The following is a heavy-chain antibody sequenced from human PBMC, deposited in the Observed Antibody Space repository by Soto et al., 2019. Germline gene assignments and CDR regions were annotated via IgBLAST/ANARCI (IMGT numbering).Heavy chain of an antibody. J-gene: IGHJ4*02. CDR3: ARVPTVTPPYYFDY. CDR1: GGSISSGGYY. CDR2: IYYSGST. V-gene: IGHV4-31*03. D-gene: IGHD4-4*01. Sequence: KTSETLSLTCTVSGGSISSGGYYWSWIRQHPGKGLEWIGYIYYSGSTYYNPSLKSRVTISVDTSKNQFSLKLSSVTAADTAVYYCARVPTVTPPYYFDYWGQGTLVTVSS.